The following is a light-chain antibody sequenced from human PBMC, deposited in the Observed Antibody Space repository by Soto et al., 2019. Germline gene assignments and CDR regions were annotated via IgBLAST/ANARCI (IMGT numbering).Light chain of an antibody. CDR2: GNS. J-gene: IGLJ1*01. V-gene: IGLV1-40*01. Sequence: QSVLTQPPSVSGAPGQRVTISCTGSSSNIGAGYDVHWYQPLPGTATKLLIYGNSNRPSGVPDRFSGSKSGTSASLAITGLQDEDGDYSYCQSYDRSLSGSYGFGPGTKVTVL. CDR3: QSYDRSLSGSYG. CDR1: SSNIGAGYD.